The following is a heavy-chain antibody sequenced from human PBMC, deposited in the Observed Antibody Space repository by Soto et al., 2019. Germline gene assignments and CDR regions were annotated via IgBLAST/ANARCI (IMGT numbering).Heavy chain of an antibody. CDR2: IYYSGST. Sequence: SETLSLTCTVSGGSISSSSYYWGWIRQPPGKGLEWIGSIYYSGSTYYNPSLKSRVTISVDTSKNQFSLKLSSVTAADTAVYYCARGASWGSGSYYLNWFDPWGQGTLVTVSS. CDR3: ARGASWGSGSYYLNWFDP. CDR1: GGSISSSSYY. J-gene: IGHJ5*02. V-gene: IGHV4-39*01. D-gene: IGHD3-10*01.